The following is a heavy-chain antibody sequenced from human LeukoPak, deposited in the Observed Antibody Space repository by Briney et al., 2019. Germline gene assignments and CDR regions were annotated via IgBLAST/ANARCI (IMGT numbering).Heavy chain of an antibody. CDR1: GGSFSGYY. V-gene: IGHV4-34*01. Sequence: SETLSLTCAVYGGSFSGYYWSWIRQPPGKGLEWIGEINHSGSTNYNPSLKSRVTISVDTSKNQFSLKLSSVTAADTAVYYCARVRENYDYVWGSYRYADYWGQGTLVTVSS. D-gene: IGHD3-16*02. CDR3: ARVRENYDYVWGSYRYADY. J-gene: IGHJ4*02. CDR2: INHSGST.